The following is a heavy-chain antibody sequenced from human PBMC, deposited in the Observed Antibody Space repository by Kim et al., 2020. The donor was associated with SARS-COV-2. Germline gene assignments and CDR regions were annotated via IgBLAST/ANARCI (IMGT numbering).Heavy chain of an antibody. J-gene: IGHJ4*02. V-gene: IGHV3-30*02. D-gene: IGHD4-4*01. CDR3: AKEIVEDYNAPDYFDN. Sequence: SGRARFTIARDNCKNTVFLQMNSLGGEDTAVYYCAKEIVEDYNAPDYFDNWGQGTLVTVSS.